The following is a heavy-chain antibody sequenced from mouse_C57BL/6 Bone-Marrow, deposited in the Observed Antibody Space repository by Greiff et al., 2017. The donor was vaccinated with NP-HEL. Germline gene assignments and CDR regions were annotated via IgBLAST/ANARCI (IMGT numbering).Heavy chain of an antibody. Sequence: EVQRVESGGDLVKPGGSLKLSCAASGFTFSSYGMSWVRQTPDKRLEWVATISSGGSYTYYPDSVKGRFTISRDNAKNTLYLQMSSLKSEDTAMYYCARVAEGYAMDYWGQGTSVTVSS. CDR1: GFTFSSYG. CDR3: ARVAEGYAMDY. CDR2: ISSGGSYT. V-gene: IGHV5-6*01. D-gene: IGHD1-1*01. J-gene: IGHJ4*01.